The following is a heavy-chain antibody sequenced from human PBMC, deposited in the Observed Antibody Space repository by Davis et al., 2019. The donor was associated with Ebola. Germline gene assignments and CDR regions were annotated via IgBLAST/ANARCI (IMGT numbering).Heavy chain of an antibody. J-gene: IGHJ6*02. CDR2: INSKTDGGTT. Sequence: GESLKISCAASGFTFSNAWLTWVRQAPVKGLEWGGRINSKTDGGTTDYAAPVKGRFTISRDDSKNTLYLQMNSLKTEDTAVHYCTTDMVQGVIGGAIGYYYYYGMDVWGQGTTVTVSS. CDR1: GFTFSNAW. D-gene: IGHD3-10*01. CDR3: TTDMVQGVIGGAIGYYYYYGMDV. V-gene: IGHV3-15*01.